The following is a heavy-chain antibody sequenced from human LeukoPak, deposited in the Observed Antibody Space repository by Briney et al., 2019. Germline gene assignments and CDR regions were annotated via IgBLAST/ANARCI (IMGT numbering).Heavy chain of an antibody. V-gene: IGHV3-33*06. CDR2: IWYDGGNK. CDR3: AKENSGTNWFDP. Sequence: GGSLRLSCAASGFTFSSYGMHWVRQAPGKGLEWVAVIWYDGGNKYYADSVKGRFTISRDNSKNTLYLQMNSLRAEDTAVYYCAKENSGTNWFDPWGQGTLVTVSS. CDR1: GFTFSSYG. J-gene: IGHJ5*02. D-gene: IGHD1-26*01.